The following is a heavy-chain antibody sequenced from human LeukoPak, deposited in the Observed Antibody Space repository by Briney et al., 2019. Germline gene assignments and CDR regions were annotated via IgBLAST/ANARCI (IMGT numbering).Heavy chain of an antibody. D-gene: IGHD4-23*01. Sequence: ASVKVSCKASGGTFSSYAISWVRQAPGQGLEWMGGIIPIFGTANYAQKFQGRVTITTDESTSTAYMELSSLRSEDTAVYYCASSSGGNSFSWFDPWGQGTLVTVSS. V-gene: IGHV1-69*05. J-gene: IGHJ5*02. CDR2: IIPIFGTA. CDR3: ASSSGGNSFSWFDP. CDR1: GGTFSSYA.